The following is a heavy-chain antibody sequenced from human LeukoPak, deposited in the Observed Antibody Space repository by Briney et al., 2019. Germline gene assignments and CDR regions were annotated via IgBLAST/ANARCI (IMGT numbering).Heavy chain of an antibody. D-gene: IGHD2-21*02. CDR1: GFSFSTYW. CDR3: ATDRDNSDWQKRFDS. CDR2: INQDASEI. J-gene: IGHJ4*02. V-gene: IGHV3-7*01. Sequence: GGSLRLSCAASGFSFSTYWMNWYRQAPGEGLEWVGNINQDASEINYVDSVRGRFTISRDNAKNSLHLQMNSLRAEDTAVYYCATDRDNSDWQKRFDSWGQGTLVTVSS.